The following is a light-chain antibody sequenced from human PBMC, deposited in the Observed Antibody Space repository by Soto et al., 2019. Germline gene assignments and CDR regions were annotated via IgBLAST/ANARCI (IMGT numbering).Light chain of an antibody. V-gene: IGLV1-40*01. J-gene: IGLJ2*01. Sequence: QSVLTQPPSVSGAPGKRVTISCTGSSSNIGAGYDVHWYQQLPGTAPKLLIYGNSNRPSGVPDRFSGSKSGTSASLAITGLQAVDEADYYCQSYDSSLSGLFGGGTKLTVL. CDR1: SSNIGAGYD. CDR3: QSYDSSLSGL. CDR2: GNS.